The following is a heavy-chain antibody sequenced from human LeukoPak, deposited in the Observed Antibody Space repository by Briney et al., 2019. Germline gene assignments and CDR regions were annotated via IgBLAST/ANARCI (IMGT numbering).Heavy chain of an antibody. CDR1: GGSFSGYY. CDR3: ARGQYYYDSSGYYGRGRRDNWYFDL. J-gene: IGHJ2*01. D-gene: IGHD3-22*01. Sequence: PSETLSLTCAVYGGSFSGYYWSWIRQPPGKGLEWIGYIYYSGSTNYNPSLKSRVTISVDTSKNQFSLKLSSVTAADTAVYYCARGQYYYDSSGYYGRGRRDNWYFDLWGRGTLVTVSS. CDR2: IYYSGST. V-gene: IGHV4-59*01.